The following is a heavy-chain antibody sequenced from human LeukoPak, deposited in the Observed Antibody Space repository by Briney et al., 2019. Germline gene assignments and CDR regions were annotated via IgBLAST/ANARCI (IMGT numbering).Heavy chain of an antibody. CDR3: ARVLSRGMSSGYYSPFDY. CDR2: ISYDGSNK. CDR1: RFTFSSYA. V-gene: IGHV3-30-3*01. Sequence: GRSLRLSCAASRFTFSSYAMHWVRQAPGKGLEWVAVISYDGSNKYYADSLKGRFTISRDNSKNTLYLQMNSLRAEDTAVYYCARVLSRGMSSGYYSPFDYWGQGTLVTVSS. D-gene: IGHD3-22*01. J-gene: IGHJ4*02.